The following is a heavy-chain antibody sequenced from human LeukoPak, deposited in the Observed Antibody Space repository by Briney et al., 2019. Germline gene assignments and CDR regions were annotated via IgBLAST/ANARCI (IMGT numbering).Heavy chain of an antibody. CDR3: ARESYCSGGSCYSGRAFDI. D-gene: IGHD2-15*01. J-gene: IGHJ3*02. V-gene: IGHV3-74*01. Sequence: QPGGSLRLSCAASGFTFSSYWMHWIRQAPGKGLVWVSRIKTDGSNTYYAHSVKGRFTISRDNAKNTLYMQMNSLRAEDTAVYYCARESYCSGGSCYSGRAFDIWGQGTMVTVSS. CDR1: GFTFSSYW. CDR2: IKTDGSNT.